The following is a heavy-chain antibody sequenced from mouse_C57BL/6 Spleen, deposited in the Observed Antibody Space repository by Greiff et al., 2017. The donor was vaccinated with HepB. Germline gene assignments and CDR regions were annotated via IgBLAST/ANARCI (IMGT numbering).Heavy chain of an antibody. CDR3: TTVVASPYYYAMDY. CDR1: GFTFSDAW. D-gene: IGHD1-1*01. Sequence: EVQGVESGGGLVQPGGSMKLSCAASGFTFSDAWMDWVRQSPEKGLEWVAEIRNKANNHATYYAESVKGRFTISRDDSKSSVYLQMNSLRAEDTVIYYCTTVVASPYYYAMDYWGQGTSVTVSS. CDR2: IRNKANNHAT. V-gene: IGHV6-6*01. J-gene: IGHJ4*01.